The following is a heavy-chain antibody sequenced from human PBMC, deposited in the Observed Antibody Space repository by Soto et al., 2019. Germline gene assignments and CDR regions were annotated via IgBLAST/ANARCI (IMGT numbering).Heavy chain of an antibody. CDR2: IYSGGST. Sequence: EVQLVESGGSLIQPGGSLRLSCAASGFTVSSSYMSWVRHAPGQGLEWVLVIYSGGSTYYADSVKGRFTISRDNSKNTVYLQMNSLIAEDTAVYYCARAPGSRGYSDYFDDWGQGTLVTVSS. CDR3: ARAPGSRGYSDYFDD. V-gene: IGHV3-53*01. J-gene: IGHJ4*02. D-gene: IGHD3-22*01. CDR1: GFTVSSSY.